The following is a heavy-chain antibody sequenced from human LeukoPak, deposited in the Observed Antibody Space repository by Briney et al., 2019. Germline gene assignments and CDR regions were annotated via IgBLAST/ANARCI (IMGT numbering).Heavy chain of an antibody. Sequence: PSETLSLTCTVSGASITTYYWTWIRQPPGKGLEWIGEINHSGSTNYNPSLKSRVSISVDTSKNQFSLKLSSVTAADTAVYYCARRSGYWYYDILTGYHDWYFDLWGRGTLVTVSS. J-gene: IGHJ2*01. V-gene: IGHV4-34*01. CDR1: GASITTYY. D-gene: IGHD3-9*01. CDR2: INHSGST. CDR3: ARRSGYWYYDILTGYHDWYFDL.